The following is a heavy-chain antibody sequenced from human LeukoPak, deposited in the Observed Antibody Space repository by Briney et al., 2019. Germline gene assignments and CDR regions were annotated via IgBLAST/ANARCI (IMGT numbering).Heavy chain of an antibody. J-gene: IGHJ3*02. CDR3: ARDTRQLIRNDAFDI. CDR1: GFTFSSYS. Sequence: QPGGSLRLSCAASGFTFSSYSMNWVRQAPGKGLEWVSYISSSSSTIYYADSVKGRFTISRDNAKNSLYLQMNSLRAEDTAVYYCARDTRQLIRNDAFDIWGQGAMVTVSS. V-gene: IGHV3-48*04. D-gene: IGHD6-13*01. CDR2: ISSSSSTI.